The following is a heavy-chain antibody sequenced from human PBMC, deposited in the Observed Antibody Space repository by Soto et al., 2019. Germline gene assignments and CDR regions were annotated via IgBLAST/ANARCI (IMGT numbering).Heavy chain of an antibody. Sequence: EVQLVESGGGLVKPGGSLRLSCAASGFTFSRYGMNWLRQAPGKGLEWVAYISSSTSYVYYADSVKGRFSTSRDNAKNILSLEMYALRTEDTAVYYCARDPSEGRVGNWFESWGQGTLVTVSS. CDR3: ARDPSEGRVGNWFES. J-gene: IGHJ5*01. CDR2: ISSSTSYV. D-gene: IGHD2-2*01. V-gene: IGHV3-21*01. CDR1: GFTFSRYG.